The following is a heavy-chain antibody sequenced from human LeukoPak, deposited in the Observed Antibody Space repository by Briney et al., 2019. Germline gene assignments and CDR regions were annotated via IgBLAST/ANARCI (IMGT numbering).Heavy chain of an antibody. Sequence: ASVKVSCKASGFTFTSSAMQWVRQARGQRLEWIGWIVVGSGNTNYAQKFQKRVTITRDMSTSTAYMELSSLRSEDTAVYYCAAFDFWSGYYRFDPWGQGTLVTVSS. CDR1: GFTFTSSA. J-gene: IGHJ5*02. CDR2: IVVGSGNT. V-gene: IGHV1-58*02. D-gene: IGHD3-3*01. CDR3: AAFDFWSGYYRFDP.